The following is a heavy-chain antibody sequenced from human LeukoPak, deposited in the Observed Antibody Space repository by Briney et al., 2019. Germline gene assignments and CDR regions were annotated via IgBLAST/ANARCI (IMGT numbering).Heavy chain of an antibody. Sequence: GGSLRLSCAASGFTFSSYSMNWVRQAPGKGLEWVSSTSSSSSYIYYADSVKGRFTISRDNAKNSLYLQMNSLRAEDTAVYYCARDGLGVKGAFDIWGQGTMVTVSS. D-gene: IGHD3-10*01. CDR3: ARDGLGVKGAFDI. CDR2: TSSSSSYI. CDR1: GFTFSSYS. V-gene: IGHV3-21*01. J-gene: IGHJ3*02.